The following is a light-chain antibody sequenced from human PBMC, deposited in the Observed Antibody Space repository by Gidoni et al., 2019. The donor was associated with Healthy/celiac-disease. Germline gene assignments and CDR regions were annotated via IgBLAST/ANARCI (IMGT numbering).Light chain of an antibody. CDR2: SNN. J-gene: IGLJ3*02. CDR3: AAWDDSLNGWV. CDR1: SSTIGSNT. Sequence: SLLTHPPSSSGTPGQRLTISPSGSSSTIGSNTVHWYQQLPGTAPKLLIYSNNQRPSGVPDRFSGSKSGTSASLAISGLQSEDEADYYCAAWDDSLNGWVFGGGTKLTVL. V-gene: IGLV1-44*01.